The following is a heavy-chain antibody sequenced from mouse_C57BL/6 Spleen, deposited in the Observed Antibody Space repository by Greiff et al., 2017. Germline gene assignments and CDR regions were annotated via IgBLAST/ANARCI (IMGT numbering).Heavy chain of an antibody. CDR2: ISSGGDYI. CDR3: TKGLGWYFDV. Sequence: EVKLVESGEGLVKPGGSLKLSCAASGFTFSSYAMSWVRQTPEKRLEWVAYISSGGDYIYYADTVKGRFTISRDNARNTLYLQRSSLKSEDTAMYYCTKGLGWYFDVWGTGTTVTVSS. J-gene: IGHJ1*03. V-gene: IGHV5S21*01. CDR1: GFTFSSYA. D-gene: IGHD4-1*01.